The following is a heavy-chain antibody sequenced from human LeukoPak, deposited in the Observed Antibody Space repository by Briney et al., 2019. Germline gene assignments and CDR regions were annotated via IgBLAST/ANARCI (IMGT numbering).Heavy chain of an antibody. CDR2: ISGSGGST. J-gene: IGHJ5*02. D-gene: IGHD3-22*01. CDR1: GFTVSSNY. V-gene: IGHV3-23*01. CDR3: AKTSSFYYAGSVYVFDP. Sequence: PGGSLRLSCAASGFTVSSNYMSWVRQAPGKGLEWVSVISGSGGSTYYADSVKGRFTISRDNSKNTLYLQMNSLRVEDTAVYYCAKTSSFYYAGSVYVFDPWGQGTLVTVSS.